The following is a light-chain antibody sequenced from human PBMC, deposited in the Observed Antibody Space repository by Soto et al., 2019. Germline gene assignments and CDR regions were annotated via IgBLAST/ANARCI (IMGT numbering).Light chain of an antibody. CDR3: SSDTSTSTLV. CDR2: DVT. CDR1: SRDVGGYNY. V-gene: IGLV2-14*03. J-gene: IGLJ2*01. Sequence: QSALTQPASVSGSPGQSITIPCTGTSRDVGGYNYVSWYQQHPGKAPKLMIYDVTNRPSGVSNRFSGSKSGNTASLTISGLQAEDEADYYCSSDTSTSTLVFGGGTKLTVL.